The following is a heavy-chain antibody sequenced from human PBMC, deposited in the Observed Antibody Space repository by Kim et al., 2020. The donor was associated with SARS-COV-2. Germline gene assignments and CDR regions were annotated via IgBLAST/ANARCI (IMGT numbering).Heavy chain of an antibody. V-gene: IGHV1-69*13. CDR3: GFTMVQGVTMDYYYYMDV. J-gene: IGHJ6*03. Sequence: SVKVSCKASGGTFSSYAISWVRQAPGQGLEWMGGIIPIFGTANYAQKFQGRVTITADESTSTAYMELSSLRSEDTAVYYCGFTMVQGVTMDYYYYMDVWGKGTTVTVSS. D-gene: IGHD3-10*01. CDR2: IIPIFGTA. CDR1: GGTFSSYA.